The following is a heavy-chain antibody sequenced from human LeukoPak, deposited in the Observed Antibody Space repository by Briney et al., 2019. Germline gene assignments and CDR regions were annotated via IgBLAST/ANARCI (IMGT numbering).Heavy chain of an antibody. D-gene: IGHD1-26*01. CDR3: ARDFRIVGATTYFDY. V-gene: IGHV4-59*01. CDR1: GGSISSYY. Sequence: SETLSLTCTVSGGSISSYYWSWIRQPPGKGLEWIGYIYYSGSTNYNPSLKSRVTISVDTSKNQFSLKLSSVTAADTAVYYCARDFRIVGATTYFDYWGQGTLVTVSS. J-gene: IGHJ4*02. CDR2: IYYSGST.